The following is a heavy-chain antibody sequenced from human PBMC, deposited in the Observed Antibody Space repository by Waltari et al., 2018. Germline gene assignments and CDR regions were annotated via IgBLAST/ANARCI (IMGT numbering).Heavy chain of an antibody. CDR3: ARVEYSSGWYVCYY. D-gene: IGHD6-19*01. J-gene: IGHJ4*02. Sequence: QVQLVQSGDEVKKPGASVKVSCKASGYTFTSYDINWVRQATGQGLEWIGWSNPNSGNTGYAQKFQGRVTITRNTSISTAYMELSSLRSEDTAVYYCARVEYSSGWYVCYYWGQGTLVTVSS. CDR1: GYTFTSYD. V-gene: IGHV1-8*03. CDR2: SNPNSGNT.